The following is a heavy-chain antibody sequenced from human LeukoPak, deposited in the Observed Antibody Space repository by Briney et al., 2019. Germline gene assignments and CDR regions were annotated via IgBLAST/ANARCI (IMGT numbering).Heavy chain of an antibody. Sequence: GGSLRLSCAASGFTFDDYAMHWGRHAPGKGLEWVSLISGDGGSTYYADSVKGRFIISRDNSKNSLYLQMNRLRTEDTALYYCAKDGGSLVRGVIIGEIYYFDYWGQGTLVTVSS. CDR2: ISGDGGST. V-gene: IGHV3-43*02. J-gene: IGHJ4*02. CDR3: AKDGGSLVRGVIIGEIYYFDY. CDR1: GFTFDDYA. D-gene: IGHD3-10*01.